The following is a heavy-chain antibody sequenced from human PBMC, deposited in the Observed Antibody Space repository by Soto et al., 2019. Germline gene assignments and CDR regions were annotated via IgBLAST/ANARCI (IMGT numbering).Heavy chain of an antibody. CDR3: ALRKTGSYFDY. Sequence: EVQLLESGGGLVQPGGSLRLSCAASGFIFSSYAMSWVRQAPGKGLEWVSAIGASGAGTYYAEYVKGRFTISRDNSRNTLYLQMNSLRVEDTAVYYCALRKTGSYFDYWGQGTLDTVSS. CDR2: IGASGAGT. D-gene: IGHD1-26*01. V-gene: IGHV3-23*01. CDR1: GFIFSSYA. J-gene: IGHJ4*02.